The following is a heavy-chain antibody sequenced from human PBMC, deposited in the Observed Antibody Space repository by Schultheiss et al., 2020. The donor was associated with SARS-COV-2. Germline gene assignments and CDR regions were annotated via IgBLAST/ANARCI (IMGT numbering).Heavy chain of an antibody. V-gene: IGHV1-2*04. Sequence: ASVKVSCKASGGTFSSYAISWVRQAPGQGLEWMGWINPNSGGTNYAQKFQGWVTMTRDTSISTAYMELSRLRSDDTAVYYCARELSTYYYDSSGYGYWGQGTLVTVSS. J-gene: IGHJ4*02. CDR1: GGTFSSYA. CDR2: INPNSGGT. D-gene: IGHD3-22*01. CDR3: ARELSTYYYDSSGYGY.